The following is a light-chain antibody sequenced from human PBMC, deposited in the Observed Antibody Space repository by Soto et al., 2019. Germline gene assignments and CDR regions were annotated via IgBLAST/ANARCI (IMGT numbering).Light chain of an antibody. CDR2: GAS. Sequence: EDALTQSPGTLSLSPGERATLSCRAGQNLASKYLAWYQQKAGQAPRLLIYGASSRATGIPDRFSGSGSGTDFTLTISRLAPEDFAVYYCQQYGSTFGQGTRLEIK. CDR3: QQYGST. J-gene: IGKJ5*01. CDR1: QNLASKY. V-gene: IGKV3-20*01.